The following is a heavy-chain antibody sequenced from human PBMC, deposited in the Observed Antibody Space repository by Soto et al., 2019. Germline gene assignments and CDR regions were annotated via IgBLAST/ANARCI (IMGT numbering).Heavy chain of an antibody. CDR2: IYYSGST. Sequence: TSETLSLTCSVSGGSIRSSSYYWGWIRQPPGKGLEWIGSIYYSGSTYYNPSLKSRVTISVDTSKNQFSLKLSSVTAADTAVYYCARRFDEAAAGRVWGINYYMDVWGKGTTVTVSS. V-gene: IGHV4-39*01. D-gene: IGHD6-13*01. CDR3: ARRFDEAAAGRVWGINYYMDV. J-gene: IGHJ6*03. CDR1: GGSIRSSSYY.